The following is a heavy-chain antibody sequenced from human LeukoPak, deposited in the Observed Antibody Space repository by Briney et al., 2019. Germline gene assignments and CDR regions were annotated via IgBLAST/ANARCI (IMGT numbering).Heavy chain of an antibody. CDR1: GGTFSRYT. J-gene: IGHJ4*02. V-gene: IGHV1-69*06. Sequence: SVKVSCKASGGTFSRYTISWVRQAPGQGLEWMGGIIPLFGTSNYAQKVQGRVTITADTSTTTDYVELSSMRSEATAVYYCASHGSGTYGSFDYWGQGTLVTVSS. CDR3: ASHGSGTYGSFDY. CDR2: IIPLFGTS. D-gene: IGHD3-10*01.